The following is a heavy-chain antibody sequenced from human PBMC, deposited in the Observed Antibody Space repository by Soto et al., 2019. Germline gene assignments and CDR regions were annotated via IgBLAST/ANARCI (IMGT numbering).Heavy chain of an antibody. D-gene: IGHD5-12*01. J-gene: IGHJ5*02. V-gene: IGHV1-3*05. CDR1: GYTFTSYA. Sequence: QVQLVQSGAEEKKPGASVKVSCKASGYTFTSYAMHWVRQAPGQRLEWMGWINAGNGNTKYSQKFQGRVTITRDTSASTAYMELSSLSSEDTAVYYCARGPSLSGYEDNWFDPWGQGTLVTVSS. CDR3: ARGPSLSGYEDNWFDP. CDR2: INAGNGNT.